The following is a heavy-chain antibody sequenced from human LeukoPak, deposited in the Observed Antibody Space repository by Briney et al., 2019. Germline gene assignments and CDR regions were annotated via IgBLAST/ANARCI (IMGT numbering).Heavy chain of an antibody. D-gene: IGHD3-3*01. CDR3: AKDQRWNYEFWSGYYTSPNNWFDP. CDR2: ISYDGSNK. Sequence: GGSLRLSCAASGFTFSSYGMHRVRQAPGKGLEWVAVISYDGSNKYYADSVKGRFTISRDNSKNTLYLQMNSLRAEDTAVYYCAKDQRWNYEFWSGYYTSPNNWFDPWGQGTLVTVSS. V-gene: IGHV3-30*18. J-gene: IGHJ5*02. CDR1: GFTFSSYG.